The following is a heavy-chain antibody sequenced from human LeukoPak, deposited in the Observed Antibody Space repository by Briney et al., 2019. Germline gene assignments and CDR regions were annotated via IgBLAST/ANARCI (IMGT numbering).Heavy chain of an antibody. Sequence: SETLSLTCAVYGGSFSGYYWSWIRQPPGKGLEWIGEINHSGSTNYNPSLKSRVTISVDTSKNQFSLKLSSVTAADTAVYYCARSSAYSYGSVYFDYWGQGTLVTVSS. V-gene: IGHV4-34*01. CDR2: INHSGST. J-gene: IGHJ4*02. CDR3: ARSSAYSYGSVYFDY. CDR1: GGSFSGYY. D-gene: IGHD5-18*01.